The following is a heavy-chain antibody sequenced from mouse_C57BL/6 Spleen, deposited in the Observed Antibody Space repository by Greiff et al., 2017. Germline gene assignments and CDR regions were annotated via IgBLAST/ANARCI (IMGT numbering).Heavy chain of an antibody. Sequence: EVMLVESGGGLVKPGGSLKLSCAASGFTFSSYAMSWVRQTPDKRLEWVATISDGGSYTYYPDNVKGRFTISRDNAKNTLYLQMSHLKSEDTAMYYCAREGGRDVDYWGQGTTLTVSS. J-gene: IGHJ2*01. D-gene: IGHD2-13*01. CDR2: ISDGGSYT. V-gene: IGHV5-4*01. CDR3: AREGGRDVDY. CDR1: GFTFSSYA.